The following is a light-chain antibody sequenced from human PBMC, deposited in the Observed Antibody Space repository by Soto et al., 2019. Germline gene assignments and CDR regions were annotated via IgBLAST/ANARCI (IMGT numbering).Light chain of an antibody. CDR2: EAT. CDR3: QQSYSRPWT. J-gene: IGKJ1*01. CDR1: QSIDKY. V-gene: IGKV1-39*01. Sequence: DIEMTQATSSLSESVGDIVTLSCRASQSIDKYLNWYQHRPGKAPQLLIYEATRLLSGVPSRFSGSGSGRTFTLTISRLQTEDFATYFCQQSYSRPWTFGQGTTVEIK.